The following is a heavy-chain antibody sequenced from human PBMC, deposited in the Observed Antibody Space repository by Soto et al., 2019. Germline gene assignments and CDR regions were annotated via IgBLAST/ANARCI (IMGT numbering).Heavy chain of an antibody. Sequence: QVQLVQSGAEVKKPGSSVKVSCRASGGTFNNYVINWVRQAPGQGLEWMAGIIPIFGTPNYAQKFQGRVTITADKSTSTDYMELNSVRSEDTAVYYCAGRCDGTNCLAHFDYWGHGTLVTVSS. J-gene: IGHJ4*01. V-gene: IGHV1-69*06. CDR1: GGTFNNYV. D-gene: IGHD2-2*01. CDR3: AGRCDGTNCLAHFDY. CDR2: IIPIFGTP.